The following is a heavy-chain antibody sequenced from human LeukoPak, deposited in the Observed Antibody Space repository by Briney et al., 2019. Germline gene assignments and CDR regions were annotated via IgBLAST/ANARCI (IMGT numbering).Heavy chain of an antibody. CDR2: MNPNSGNT. D-gene: IGHD3-10*01. J-gene: IGHJ6*03. V-gene: IGHV1-8*01. Sequence: ASVKVSCKASGYTFTSYDINWVRQATGQGLEWMGWMNPNSGNTGYAQKFQGRVTMTRNTSISTAYMELSSLRSEDTAVYYCARVSGGPGDYYMDVWGKGTTVTISS. CDR3: ARVSGGPGDYYMDV. CDR1: GYTFTSYD.